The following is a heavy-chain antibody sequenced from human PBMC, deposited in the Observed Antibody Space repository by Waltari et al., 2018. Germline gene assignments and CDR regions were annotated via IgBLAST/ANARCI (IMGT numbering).Heavy chain of an antibody. CDR2: INAGNGNT. CDR3: ARDLVVTMVQGVDY. D-gene: IGHD3-10*01. CDR1: GYTFTSYA. J-gene: IGHJ4*02. Sequence: QVQLVQSGAEVKKPGASVKVSCKASGYTFTSYAMHWVRQAPGQRLEWMGWINAGNGNTKYSQKFQGRVTITRDTSASTAYMELSSLRSEDTAVYYCARDLVVTMVQGVDYWGQGTLVTVSS. V-gene: IGHV1-3*01.